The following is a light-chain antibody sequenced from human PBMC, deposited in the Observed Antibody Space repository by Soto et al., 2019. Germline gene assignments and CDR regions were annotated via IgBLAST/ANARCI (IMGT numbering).Light chain of an antibody. CDR1: QSLLHSNGYNY. CDR3: MQPLQTPIT. CDR2: MGS. Sequence: DIVMTQSPLSLPVTPGEPASISCRSSQSLLHSNGYNYLDWYLQKPGQSPQLLICMGSNRASGVPDRFSGSGSGTDFTLKISRVEAGDVGVYYCMQPLQTPITFGQGTRLEIK. V-gene: IGKV2-28*01. J-gene: IGKJ5*01.